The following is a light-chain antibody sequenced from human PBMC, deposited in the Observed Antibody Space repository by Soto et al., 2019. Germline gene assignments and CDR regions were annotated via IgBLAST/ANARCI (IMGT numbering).Light chain of an antibody. V-gene: IGKV1-5*03. Sequence: DIQMTQSPSTLSASVGDRVTITCRASQSISNWLAWYQQKPGKAPKLLIYKASSLESGVPSRFSGSGSGTKFTLTISSLHPGDVATYYCQCGVTFGGGTKVEIK. CDR3: QCGVT. CDR1: QSISNW. CDR2: KAS. J-gene: IGKJ4*01.